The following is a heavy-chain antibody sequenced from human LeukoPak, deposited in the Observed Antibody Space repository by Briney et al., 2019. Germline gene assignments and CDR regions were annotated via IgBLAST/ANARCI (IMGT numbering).Heavy chain of an antibody. D-gene: IGHD4-17*01. CDR2: IYYSGST. J-gene: IGHJ4*02. V-gene: IGHV4-59*01. Sequence: PETLSLTCTVSGGSISSYYWSWIRQPPGKGLEWIGYIYYSGSTNYNPSLKSRVTISVDTSKNQFSLKLSSVTAADTAVYYCARDFRSDYGDYVGLYYWGQGTLVTVSS. CDR1: GGSISSYY. CDR3: ARDFRSDYGDYVGLYY.